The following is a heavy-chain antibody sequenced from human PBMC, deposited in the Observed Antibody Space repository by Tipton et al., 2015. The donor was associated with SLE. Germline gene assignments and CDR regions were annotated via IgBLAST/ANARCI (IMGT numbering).Heavy chain of an antibody. Sequence: LSLTCTVSGGSISSSSYYWGWIRQPPGKGLEWIGSIYYSGSTYYNPSLKSRVTISVDTSKNQFSLKLSSVTAADTAVYYCARDSGYYDSSEYYYSDHWGQGTLVTVSS. D-gene: IGHD3-22*01. CDR1: GGSISSSSYY. CDR2: IYYSGST. J-gene: IGHJ4*02. CDR3: ARDSGYYDSSEYYYSDH. V-gene: IGHV4-39*02.